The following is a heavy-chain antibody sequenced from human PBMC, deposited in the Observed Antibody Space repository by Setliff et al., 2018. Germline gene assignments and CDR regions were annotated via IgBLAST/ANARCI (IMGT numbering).Heavy chain of an antibody. CDR1: GFSFRNCW. V-gene: IGHV3-7*01. D-gene: IGHD3-10*01. CDR3: FGAGTCSY. CDR2: INPGGSEK. Sequence: GGSLRLSCVGTGFSFRNCWASWVRQAPGKGPEWVASINPGGSEKYYVDSVRGRFTISRDNARNSLSLQMNSLRTEDTAVYYCFGAGTCSYWGQGTLVTVSS. J-gene: IGHJ4*02.